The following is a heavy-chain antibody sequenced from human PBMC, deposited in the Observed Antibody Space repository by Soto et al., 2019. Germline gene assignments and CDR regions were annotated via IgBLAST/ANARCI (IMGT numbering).Heavy chain of an antibody. J-gene: IGHJ4*02. V-gene: IGHV3-23*01. Sequence: PGGSLRLSCAASGFTFSSYAMSWVRQAPGKGLEWVSTISPSGDKTYQGDSAKGRFTISRDNSKNTLYLRMNSLRGDDTAVYYCAKDRGGRGNEIDQWGQGALVTVSS. D-gene: IGHD2-15*01. CDR1: GFTFSSYA. CDR3: AKDRGGRGNEIDQ. CDR2: ISPSGDKT.